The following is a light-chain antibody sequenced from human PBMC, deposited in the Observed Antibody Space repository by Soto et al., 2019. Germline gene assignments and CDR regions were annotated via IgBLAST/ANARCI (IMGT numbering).Light chain of an antibody. V-gene: IGKV3-20*01. J-gene: IGKJ3*01. CDR2: GAS. CDR3: QQYGSSPLT. CDR1: QSVGRK. Sequence: EIVMTQSPATLSVSPGERATLSCRASQSVGRKLAWYQQKPGQAPRLLVYGASTRATGLPARFSGSGSGTNFTLIISRLEPEDFAVYYCQQYGSSPLTFGPGTKVDIK.